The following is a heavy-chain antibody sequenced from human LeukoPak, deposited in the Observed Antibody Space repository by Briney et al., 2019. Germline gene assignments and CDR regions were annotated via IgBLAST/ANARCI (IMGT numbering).Heavy chain of an antibody. CDR2: IYYSGST. CDR3: ARVPGPIWFDP. V-gene: IGHV4-59*01. CDR1: GGSISSYY. J-gene: IGHJ5*02. Sequence: SETLSLTCTVSGGSISSYYWSWIRQPPGKGLEWIGYIYYSGSTNYNPSLKSRVTISVDTSKNQFSLKLSSVTAADTAVYYCARVPGPIWFDPWGQGTLVTVSS.